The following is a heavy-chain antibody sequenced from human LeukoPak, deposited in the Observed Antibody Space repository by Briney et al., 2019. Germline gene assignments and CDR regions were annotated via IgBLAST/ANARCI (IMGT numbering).Heavy chain of an antibody. CDR2: IYSGGST. D-gene: IGHD3-22*01. CDR1: GFTFDDYG. CDR3: ARVYGGYYSY. V-gene: IGHV3-53*01. Sequence: GGSLRLSCAASGFTFDDYGMSWVRQAPGKGLEWVSVIYSGGSTYYADSVKGRFTISRDNSKNTLYLQMNSLRAEDTAVYYCARVYGGYYSYWGQGTLVTVSS. J-gene: IGHJ4*02.